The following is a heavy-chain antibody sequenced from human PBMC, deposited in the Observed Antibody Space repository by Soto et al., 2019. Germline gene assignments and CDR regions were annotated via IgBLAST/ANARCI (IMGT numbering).Heavy chain of an antibody. D-gene: IGHD6-19*01. CDR3: ARPTASSGWGIDY. CDR1: GFTFSTYD. Sequence: QVQLVESGGGVVQPGRSLRLSCAASGFTFSTYDMHWVRQAPGKGLEWVAIIWYDGSDKYYADSVKGRFTISRDNSKNTLYLQMNSPRAEDTAVYYCARPTASSGWGIDYWGQGTLVTVSS. J-gene: IGHJ4*02. CDR2: IWYDGSDK. V-gene: IGHV3-33*01.